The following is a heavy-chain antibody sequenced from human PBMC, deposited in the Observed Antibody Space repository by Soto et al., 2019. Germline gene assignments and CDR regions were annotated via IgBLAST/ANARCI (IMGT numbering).Heavy chain of an antibody. D-gene: IGHD3-22*01. CDR2: INPNSGGT. Sequence: QMQLVQSGAEVKKPGASVKVSCKASGYTFTAYYMHWLRQAPGQGLEWMGWINPNSGGTNYAQRFQGRVTVTNDTSISTTYMELSSLESDDTAVYYCARGDFDRSGNYNAGWFAPWGQGTLVTVSS. V-gene: IGHV1-2*02. CDR3: ARGDFDRSGNYNAGWFAP. CDR1: GYTFTAYY. J-gene: IGHJ5*02.